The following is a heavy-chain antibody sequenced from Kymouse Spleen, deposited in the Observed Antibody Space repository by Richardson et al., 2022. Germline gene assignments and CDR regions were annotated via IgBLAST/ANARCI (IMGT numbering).Heavy chain of an antibody. J-gene: IGHJ6*02. Sequence: QVQLVESGGGVVQPGRSLRLSCAASGFTFSSYGMHWVRQAPGKGLEWVAVIWYDGSNKYYADSVKGRFTISRDNSKNTLYLQMNSLRAEDTAVYYCARDSGSYYYYYYGMDVWGQGTTVTVSS. CDR1: GFTFSSYG. V-gene: IGHV3-33*01. CDR2: IWYDGSNK. D-gene: IGHD1-26*01. CDR3: ARDSGSYYYYYYGMDV.